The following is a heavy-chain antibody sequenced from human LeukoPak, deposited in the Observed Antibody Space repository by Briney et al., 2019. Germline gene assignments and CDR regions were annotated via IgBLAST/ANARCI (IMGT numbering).Heavy chain of an antibody. J-gene: IGHJ4*02. CDR2: IYSGGST. Sequence: GGSLRLSCAASGFTVSSNYMSWVRQAPGKGLEWGSVIYSGGSTYYADSVKGRFTISRDNSKNTLYLQMNSLRAEDTAVYYCAKSAFLRYFDYWGQGTLVTVSS. D-gene: IGHD3-9*01. V-gene: IGHV3-66*01. CDR3: AKSAFLRYFDY. CDR1: GFTVSSNY.